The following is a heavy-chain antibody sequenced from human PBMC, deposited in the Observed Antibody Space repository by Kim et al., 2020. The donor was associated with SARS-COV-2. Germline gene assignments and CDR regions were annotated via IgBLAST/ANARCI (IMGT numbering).Heavy chain of an antibody. V-gene: IGHV1-3*01. CDR2: INAANGNT. Sequence: ASVKVSCKASGYSFTAYTIHWVRRAPGQRLEWMGWINAANGNTEFSQKFQGRVTSSRDTSATTVHMEVSSLRSEDTAVYYCARGAYCRGGICFPPGGYWGQGTLVIVSS. D-gene: IGHD2-15*01. CDR1: GYSFTAYT. CDR3: ARGAYCRGGICFPPGGY. J-gene: IGHJ4*02.